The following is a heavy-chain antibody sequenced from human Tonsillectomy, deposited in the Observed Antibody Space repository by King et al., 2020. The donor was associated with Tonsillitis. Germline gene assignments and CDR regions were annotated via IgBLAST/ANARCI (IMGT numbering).Heavy chain of an antibody. J-gene: IGHJ5*02. CDR1: GFAFSDYA. Sequence: VQLVESGGGLVQPGGSLRLSCAASGFAFSDYAMSWVRQAPGKGLEWVSAISGSGGSTYYADSVKGRFTISRDNSNNTLYLQMNSLRAEDTAVYYCAKSLAGISGWFDPWGQGTLVTVSS. CDR3: AKSLAGISGWFDP. V-gene: IGHV3-23*04. D-gene: IGHD3-10*01. CDR2: ISGSGGST.